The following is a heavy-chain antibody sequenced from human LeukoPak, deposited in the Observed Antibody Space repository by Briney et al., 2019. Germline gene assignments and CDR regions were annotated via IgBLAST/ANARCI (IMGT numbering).Heavy chain of an antibody. CDR2: IYYSGST. CDR1: GGSISSSTYY. D-gene: IGHD6-13*01. J-gene: IGHJ5*02. CDR3: ARGRGARSSRWYNWFDP. Sequence: SETLSLTCTVSGGSISSSTYYWGWIRQPPGKGLEWIGSIYYSGSTYYNLSLKSRVTISVDTSKNQFSLKLSSVTAADTAVYYCARGRGARSSRWYNWFDPWGQGTLVTVSS. V-gene: IGHV4-39*01.